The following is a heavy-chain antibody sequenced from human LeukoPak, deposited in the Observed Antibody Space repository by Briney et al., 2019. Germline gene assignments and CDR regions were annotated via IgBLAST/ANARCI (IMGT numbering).Heavy chain of an antibody. V-gene: IGHV3-74*01. CDR1: GFTSSSYW. CDR3: ARESRASNRSLDF. D-gene: IGHD1-14*01. CDR2: INSDGSNT. J-gene: IGHJ4*02. Sequence: PGGSLRLSCAASGFTSSSYWMHWVRQAQGKGLVWVSRINSDGSNTNYVDSVKGRFTISRDNTKNTLYLQMSGLRAADTAVYFCARESRASNRSLDFWGQGTLVTVSS.